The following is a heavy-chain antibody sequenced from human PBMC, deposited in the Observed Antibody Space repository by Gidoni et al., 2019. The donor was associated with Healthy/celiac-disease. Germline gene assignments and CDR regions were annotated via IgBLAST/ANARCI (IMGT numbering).Heavy chain of an antibody. V-gene: IGHV3-66*02. CDR3: ARDLTTVSSYYGMDV. D-gene: IGHD4-17*01. CDR2: IYSGGST. Sequence: EVQLVESGGGLVQPGGSLRLSCAASRFTVSSNYMSWVRQAPGKGLEWVSVIYSGGSTYYADSVKGRFTISRDNAKNTLYRQMNSLRAEDTAVYYCARDLTTVSSYYGMDVWGQGTTVTVSS. J-gene: IGHJ6*02. CDR1: RFTVSSNY.